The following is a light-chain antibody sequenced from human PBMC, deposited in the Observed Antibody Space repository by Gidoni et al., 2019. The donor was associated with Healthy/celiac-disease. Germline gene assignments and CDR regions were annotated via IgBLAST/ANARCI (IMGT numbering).Light chain of an antibody. Sequence: DIQMTQSPSSLSASVGDRVTITCRASQSISSYLNWYQQKPGKAPKLLIYAASSLQSGVPSRLPGSGSGTDFTLTISSLQPEDFATYYCQQSYSTPPTLAQXTKVEIK. CDR3: QQSYSTPPT. CDR2: AAS. CDR1: QSISSY. V-gene: IGKV1-39*01. J-gene: IGKJ1*01.